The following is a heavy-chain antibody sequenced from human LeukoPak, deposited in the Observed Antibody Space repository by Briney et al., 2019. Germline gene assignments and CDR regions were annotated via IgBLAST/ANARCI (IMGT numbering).Heavy chain of an antibody. CDR3: ARGSRKSRYFDWSPTGAGYYYYYMDV. V-gene: IGHV4-34*01. CDR1: GGSFSGYY. Sequence: SETLSLTCAVYGGSFSGYYWSWIRQPPGKGLEWIGEINHSGSTNYNPSLKSRVTISVDTSKNQFSLKLSSVTAADTAVYYCARGSRKSRYFDWSPTGAGYYYYYMDVWGKGTTVTVSS. J-gene: IGHJ6*03. D-gene: IGHD3-9*01. CDR2: INHSGST.